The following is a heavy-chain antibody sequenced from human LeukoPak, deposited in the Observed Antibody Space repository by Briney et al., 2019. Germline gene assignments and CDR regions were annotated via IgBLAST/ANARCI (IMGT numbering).Heavy chain of an antibody. D-gene: IGHD1-26*01. CDR3: AREGSGSPLFNYYYYMDV. CDR1: GYTFTSYY. CDR2: ITSNSGGT. Sequence: ASVKVSCKASGYTFTSYYIHWVRQAPGQGLEWMGWITSNSGGTNYAQKFQDRVTMTRDTSISTAYMELSRLRSDDTAVYYCAREGSGSPLFNYYYYMDVWAKGTTVTVSS. V-gene: IGHV1-2*02. J-gene: IGHJ6*03.